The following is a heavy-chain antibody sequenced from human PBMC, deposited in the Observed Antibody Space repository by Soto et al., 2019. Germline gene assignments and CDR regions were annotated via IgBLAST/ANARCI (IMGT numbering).Heavy chain of an antibody. V-gene: IGHV3-23*01. Sequence: EVQLLESGAGLVQPGGSLRLSCAASEFTFTSYAMSWVRQAPGKGLEWVSTISASGGATYYADSVKGRFTISRDNSKNTLYMQMNGLRAEDTAVYHCAKHLSGRYSPTFDYWGQGALVTVSS. J-gene: IGHJ4*02. D-gene: IGHD1-26*01. CDR1: EFTFTSYA. CDR2: ISASGGAT. CDR3: AKHLSGRYSPTFDY.